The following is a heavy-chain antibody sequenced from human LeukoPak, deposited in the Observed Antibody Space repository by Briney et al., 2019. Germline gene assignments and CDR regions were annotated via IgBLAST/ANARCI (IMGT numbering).Heavy chain of an antibody. D-gene: IGHD3-3*01. CDR2: IIPIFGTA. CDR1: GGTFSSYA. J-gene: IGHJ2*01. CDR3: ARTSYYDFWSGSAIADSYFDL. V-gene: IGHV1-69*05. Sequence: SVKVSCKASGGTFSSYAISWVRQAPGQGLEWMGRIIPIFGTANYAQKFQGRVTMTTDTSASTAYMELRSLRSDDTAVYYCARTSYYDFWSGSAIADSYFDLWGRGTLVTVSS.